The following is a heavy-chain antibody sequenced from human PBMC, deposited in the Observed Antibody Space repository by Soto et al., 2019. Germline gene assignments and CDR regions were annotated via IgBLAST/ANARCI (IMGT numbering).Heavy chain of an antibody. CDR1: GYSFTSYR. CDR2: IYPGDSDT. J-gene: IGHJ5*02. V-gene: IGHV5-51*01. CDR3: ARGYCTTTICDPWFDP. D-gene: IGHD2-2*01. Sequence: PGESLKISCTGVGYSFTSYRIGWVRQMPGKGLEWMGIIYPGDSDTRYSPSFQGQVTISADKSITTAYLQWSSLKASDTAMYYCARGYCTTTICDPWFDPWGQGTLVTVSS.